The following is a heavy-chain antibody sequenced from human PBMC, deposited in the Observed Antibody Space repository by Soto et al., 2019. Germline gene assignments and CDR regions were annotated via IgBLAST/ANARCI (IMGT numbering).Heavy chain of an antibody. Sequence: EAQLLESGGGLVQPGGSLIVSFAASGFIFGNHAMTWVRQAPGKGLEWVSTIGGGGVTKYYADSVKGRFTISRDNSKSTVFLQMNSLRAEDTALYYCAKDGHIWNFYYHMDVWGKGTAVTVSS. V-gene: IGHV3-23*01. J-gene: IGHJ6*03. CDR2: IGGGGVTK. CDR3: AKDGHIWNFYYHMDV. CDR1: GFIFGNHA. D-gene: IGHD3-3*02.